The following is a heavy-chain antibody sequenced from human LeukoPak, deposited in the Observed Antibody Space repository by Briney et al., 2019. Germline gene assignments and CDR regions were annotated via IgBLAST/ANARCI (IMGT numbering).Heavy chain of an antibody. J-gene: IGHJ5*02. CDR3: ARDAPSDYDILTGYYSENWFDP. CDR2: ISYDGSNK. D-gene: IGHD3-9*01. Sequence: GGSLRLSCAASGFTFSSYAMHWVRQAPGKGLEWVAVISYDGSNKYYADSVKGRFTISRDNSKNTLYLQMNSLRAEDTAVYYCARDAPSDYDILTGYYSENWFDPWGQGTLVTVSS. V-gene: IGHV3-30-3*01. CDR1: GFTFSSYA.